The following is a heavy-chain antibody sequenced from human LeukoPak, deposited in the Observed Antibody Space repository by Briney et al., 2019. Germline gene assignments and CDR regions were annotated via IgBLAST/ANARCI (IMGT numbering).Heavy chain of an antibody. J-gene: IGHJ4*02. D-gene: IGHD1-26*01. CDR2: ISGSGGST. Sequence: GGSLRLSCAASGFTFSSNAMSWVRQAPGKGLEWVSAISGSGGSTYYADSVKGRFTISRDNSKNTLYLQMNSLRAEDTAVYYCAKVIKGSYYVPFDYWGQGTLVTVSS. CDR1: GFTFSSNA. CDR3: AKVIKGSYYVPFDY. V-gene: IGHV3-23*01.